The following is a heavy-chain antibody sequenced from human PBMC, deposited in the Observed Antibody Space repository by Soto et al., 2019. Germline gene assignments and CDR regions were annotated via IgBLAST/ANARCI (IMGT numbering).Heavy chain of an antibody. CDR3: AKNRIQARLRDFDY. V-gene: IGHV3-30*18. CDR2: ISYDGSKK. J-gene: IGHJ4*02. D-gene: IGHD4-17*01. Sequence: PGGSLRLSCAVSGFTFSYFAVHWVRQAPGKGLEWVAVISYDGSKKYYADSVKGRFTISRDNSNNTLYLQMNSLGPEDTAMYYCAKNRIQARLRDFDYWGQGTLVTVSS. CDR1: GFTFSYFA.